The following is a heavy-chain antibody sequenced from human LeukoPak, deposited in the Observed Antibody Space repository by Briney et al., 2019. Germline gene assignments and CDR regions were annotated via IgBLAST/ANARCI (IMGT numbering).Heavy chain of an antibody. D-gene: IGHD3-9*01. CDR1: GYTFTGYY. V-gene: IGHV1-2*02. CDR2: INPNSGGT. Sequence: GASVKVSCKASGYTFTGYYMHWVRQAPGQGLEWMGWINPNSGGTNYAQKFQGRVTMTRDTSISTAYMELSRLRSDDTAVYYCAREGDILTGHHYMDVWGKGTTVTISS. CDR3: AREGDILTGHHYMDV. J-gene: IGHJ6*03.